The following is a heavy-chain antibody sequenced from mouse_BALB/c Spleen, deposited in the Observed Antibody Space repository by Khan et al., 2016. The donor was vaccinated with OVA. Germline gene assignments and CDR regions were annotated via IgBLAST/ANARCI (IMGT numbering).Heavy chain of an antibody. CDR3: TRHGYVAWFTY. CDR2: IDPFSGDT. Sequence: VQLQQSGPELMKPGASVKLSCKASGYSFTTYYIHWVLQSHGKSLDWIGYIDPFSGDTTYNQKFKGKATLTVDKSSSTAYIHLNNLTSEDSAVYYCTRHGYVAWFTYWGQGTLVTVSA. V-gene: IGHV1S135*01. J-gene: IGHJ3*01. D-gene: IGHD2-2*01. CDR1: GYSFTTYY.